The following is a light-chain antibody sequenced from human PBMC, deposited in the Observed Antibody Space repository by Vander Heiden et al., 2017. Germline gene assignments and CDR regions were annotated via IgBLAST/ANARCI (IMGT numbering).Light chain of an antibody. CDR1: QSVSSY. Sequence: VLTQSPATLSLSPGERATLSCRASQSVSSYLAWYQQKPGQAPRLLIYDASNRATGIPARFSGSGSGTDCTPTRSSLETEDVAVYYRQQRCNWCGTFGEGTKVEIK. CDR3: QQRCNWCGT. CDR2: DAS. J-gene: IGKJ1*01. V-gene: IGKV3-11*01.